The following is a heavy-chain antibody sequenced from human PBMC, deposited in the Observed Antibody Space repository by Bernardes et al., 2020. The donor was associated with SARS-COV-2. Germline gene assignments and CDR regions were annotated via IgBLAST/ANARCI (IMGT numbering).Heavy chain of an antibody. CDR2: MNPDSGNT. CDR3: YGMDV. CDR1: GYTFTSYD. Sequence: SVKVSCKASGYTFTSYDINWVRQATGQGLEWMGWMNPDSGNTGYAQKFQGRITITRSTSISTAYMELSSLRSEDTAGYWHYGMDVWGQGPTVTVS. J-gene: IGHJ6*02. V-gene: IGHV1-8*01.